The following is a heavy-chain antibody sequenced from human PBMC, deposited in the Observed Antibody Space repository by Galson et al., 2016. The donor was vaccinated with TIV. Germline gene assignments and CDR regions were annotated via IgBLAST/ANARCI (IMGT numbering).Heavy chain of an antibody. Sequence: SLRLSCAASGFTFGDYAMHWVRQVPGKGLEWVSGISFNSGDKGYADSVKGRFTISRDNAKNSLYLQMNSLRVEDMALYYCTKDIAYGDTSSFDALDIWGRGTMVTVSS. J-gene: IGHJ3*02. D-gene: IGHD6-13*01. V-gene: IGHV3-9*03. CDR3: TKDIAYGDTSSFDALDI. CDR1: GFTFGDYA. CDR2: ISFNSGDK.